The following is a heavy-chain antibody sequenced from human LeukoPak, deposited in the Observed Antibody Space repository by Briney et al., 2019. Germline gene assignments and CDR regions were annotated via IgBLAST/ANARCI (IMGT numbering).Heavy chain of an antibody. CDR3: ARSICSSTSCYIWFDP. Sequence: VSVKVSCKASGYTFTSYDINWVRQATGQGLEWMGWMNPNSGNTGYAQKFQGRVTMTRSTSISTAYMELSRLRSDDTAVYYCARSICSSTSCYIWFDPWGQGTLVTVSS. CDR1: GYTFTSYD. CDR2: MNPNSGNT. V-gene: IGHV1-8*01. D-gene: IGHD2-2*01. J-gene: IGHJ5*02.